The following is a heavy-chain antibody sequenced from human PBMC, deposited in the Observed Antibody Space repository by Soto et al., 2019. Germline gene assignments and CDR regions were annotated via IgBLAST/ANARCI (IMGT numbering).Heavy chain of an antibody. CDR1: GGSISSGGYY. V-gene: IGHV4-31*03. J-gene: IGHJ4*02. Sequence: PSETLSLTCTVSGGSISSGGYYWSWIRQHPGKGLEWIGYIYYSGSTYYNPSLKSRVTISVDTSKNQFSLKLSSVTAADTAVYYCARVRPHSYDSSGYGSKFDYWGQGTLVTVSS. CDR2: IYYSGST. CDR3: ARVRPHSYDSSGYGSKFDY. D-gene: IGHD3-22*01.